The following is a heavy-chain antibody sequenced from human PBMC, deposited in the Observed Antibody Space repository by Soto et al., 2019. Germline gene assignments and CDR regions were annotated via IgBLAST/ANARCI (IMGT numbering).Heavy chain of an antibody. V-gene: IGHV4-34*01. CDR3: ARRTYDGDAFDI. Sequence: QVQLQQWGAGLLKPSETLSLICAVYGGSLSGYYCSWIRQPPGKGLEWIGEFNHSGSTNYSPSLKSRVTISVDTSKNQFSLKLSSVTAADTAVYYCARRTYDGDAFDIWGQGTMVTVSS. J-gene: IGHJ3*02. CDR1: GGSLSGYY. CDR2: FNHSGST. D-gene: IGHD2-21*01.